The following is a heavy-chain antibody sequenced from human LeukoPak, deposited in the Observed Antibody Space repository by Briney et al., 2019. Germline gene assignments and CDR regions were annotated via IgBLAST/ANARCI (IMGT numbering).Heavy chain of an antibody. CDR3: ARDSLYGVVDY. V-gene: IGHV1-46*01. CDR2: INPSGGST. D-gene: IGHD4-17*01. Sequence: ASVKVSCKTSGYTFTSYYIHWVRQAPGQGLEWMGIINPSGGSTSYAQKFQGRVTMTRDTSTSTVYMYLISLRSEDMAVYYCARDSLYGVVDYWGQGTLVTVSS. J-gene: IGHJ4*02. CDR1: GYTFTSYY.